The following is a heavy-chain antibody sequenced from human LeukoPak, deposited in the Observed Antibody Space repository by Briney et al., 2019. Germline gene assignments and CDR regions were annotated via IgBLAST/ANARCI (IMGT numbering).Heavy chain of an antibody. CDR2: IIPNFCPA. J-gene: IGHJ6*03. Sequence: SAVKVSCLASRCTFRRYAISWVRQAPAQALAWMGRIIPNFCPANYVQKFQGRVTITTDESTSTAYMELSSLRSDDTAVYYCARVLGACGESPSTRNYYYMDVWGQGRLVTVSS. V-gene: IGHV1-69*05. CDR3: ARVLGACGESPSTRNYYYMDV. D-gene: IGHD3-10*01. CDR1: RCTFRRYA.